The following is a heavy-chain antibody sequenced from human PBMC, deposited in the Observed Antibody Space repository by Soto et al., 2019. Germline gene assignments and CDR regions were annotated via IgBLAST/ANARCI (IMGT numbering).Heavy chain of an antibody. D-gene: IGHD6-13*01. J-gene: IGHJ4*02. Sequence: PSQTLSLTCAISGDRVSSNSAAWNWIRQSPSRGLEWLGRTYYRSKWYNDYAVSVKSRITINPDTSKNQFSLQLNSVTPEDTAVYYCARDSGKEQQLVHYFDYWGQGTLVTVSS. CDR2: TYYRSKWYN. V-gene: IGHV6-1*01. CDR1: GDRVSSNSAA. CDR3: ARDSGKEQQLVHYFDY.